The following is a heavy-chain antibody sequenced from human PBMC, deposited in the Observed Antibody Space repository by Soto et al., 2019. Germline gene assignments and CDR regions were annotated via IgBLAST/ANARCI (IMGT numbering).Heavy chain of an antibody. CDR3: ARGTKPGTTPRYYYGMDV. CDR2: IIPIFGPP. CDR1: GGDFSSYA. Sequence: QVQLVQSGSEVKKPGSAVRVSCKASGGDFSSYAISWVRQAPGQGLEWMGGIIPIFGPPNYAQKFQGRVTITADKSTGTVYMELSSLTSEDTAVYYCARGTKPGTTPRYYYGMDVWGQGTTVTVSS. J-gene: IGHJ6*02. V-gene: IGHV1-69*06. D-gene: IGHD1-7*01.